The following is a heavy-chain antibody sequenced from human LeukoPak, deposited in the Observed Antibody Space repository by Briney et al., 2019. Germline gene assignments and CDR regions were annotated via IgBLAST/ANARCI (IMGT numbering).Heavy chain of an antibody. V-gene: IGHV3-7*01. CDR2: IKQDGSEK. CDR1: GFTFSSYW. J-gene: IGHJ6*02. Sequence: GGSLRLSCAASGFTFSSYWMSWVRQAPGKGLEWVANIKQDGSEKYYVDSVKGRFTISRDDAKNSLYLQMNSLRAEDTAVYYCARVRCSGGRASGCYYYYGMDVWGQGTTVTVSS. CDR3: ARVRCSGGRASGCYYYYGMDV. D-gene: IGHD2-15*01.